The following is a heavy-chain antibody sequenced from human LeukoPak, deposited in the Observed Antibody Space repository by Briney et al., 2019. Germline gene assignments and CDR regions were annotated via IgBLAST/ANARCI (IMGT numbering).Heavy chain of an antibody. CDR1: GFTFSNYA. Sequence: PGGSLRLSCAASGFTFSNYAMTWVRQAPGKGLEWVSAISGSDISTFYADFVKGRFIISRDNSKSTLYLQMNSLRAEDTALYYCAKQSTVSGGGFDYWGLGTLVTVSS. J-gene: IGHJ4*01. CDR2: ISGSDIST. CDR3: AKQSTVSGGGFDY. V-gene: IGHV3-23*01. D-gene: IGHD4-17*01.